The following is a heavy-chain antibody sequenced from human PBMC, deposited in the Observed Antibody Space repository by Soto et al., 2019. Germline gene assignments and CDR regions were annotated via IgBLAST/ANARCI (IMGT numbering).Heavy chain of an antibody. CDR3: ERVEAYYYDSSGENWFDP. D-gene: IGHD3-22*01. CDR1: GYTFTSYG. CDR2: ISAYNGNT. Sequence: ASVKVSCKASGYTFTSYGISWVRQAPGQGLEWMGWISAYNGNTNYAQKLQGRVTMTTDTSTSTAYMELRSLRSDDTAVYYCERVEAYYYDSSGENWFDPWGQGTLVTVSS. J-gene: IGHJ5*02. V-gene: IGHV1-18*01.